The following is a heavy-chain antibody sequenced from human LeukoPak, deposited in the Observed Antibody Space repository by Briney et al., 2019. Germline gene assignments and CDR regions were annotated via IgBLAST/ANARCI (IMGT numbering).Heavy chain of an antibody. J-gene: IGHJ4*02. V-gene: IGHV3-48*01. D-gene: IGHD2-21*02. CDR2: ISSSSSTI. CDR1: GFTFSSYS. Sequence: PGGSLRLSCAASGFTFSSYSMNWVRQAPGEGLEWVSYISSSSSTIYYADSVKGRFTISRDNAKNSLYLQMNSLRAEDTAVYYCARDRLTTIEGGGYYFDYWGQGTLVTVSS. CDR3: ARDRLTTIEGGGYYFDY.